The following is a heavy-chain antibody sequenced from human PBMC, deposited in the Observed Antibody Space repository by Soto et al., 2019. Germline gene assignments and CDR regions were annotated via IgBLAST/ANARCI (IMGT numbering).Heavy chain of an antibody. CDR2: ISGSSSYI. D-gene: IGHD2-2*01. V-gene: IGHV3-21*01. CDR1: GFSFSDYT. J-gene: IGHJ6*03. Sequence: EVKLVESGGGLVKPGGSLRLSCAASGFSFSDYTMNWVRQAPGKGLEWVSSISGSSSYIYYADSVKGRFTVSRDNAKKSLYLQMNSLRAEATSVYYCARDGAYCSGTGCRDYYHYMDVWGKGTTVNVSS. CDR3: ARDGAYCSGTGCRDYYHYMDV.